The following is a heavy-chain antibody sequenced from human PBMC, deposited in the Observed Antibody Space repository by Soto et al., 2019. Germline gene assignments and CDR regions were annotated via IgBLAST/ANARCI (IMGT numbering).Heavy chain of an antibody. CDR2: ISGSGGST. Sequence: EVQLLESGGGLVQPGGSLRLSCAASGFTFSSYAMSWVRQAPGKGLEWVSAISGSGGSTYYADSVKGRFTISRDNSKNTLYLQMNSLRAEDTAVDYCAKTYYDILTGYPGYWGQGTLVTVSS. D-gene: IGHD3-9*01. J-gene: IGHJ4*02. CDR3: AKTYYDILTGYPGY. CDR1: GFTFSSYA. V-gene: IGHV3-23*01.